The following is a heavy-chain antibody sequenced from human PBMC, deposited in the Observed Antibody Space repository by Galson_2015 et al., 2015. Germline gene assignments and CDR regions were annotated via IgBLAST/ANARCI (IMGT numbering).Heavy chain of an antibody. CDR2: ISYDGGNK. J-gene: IGHJ4*02. D-gene: IGHD6-6*01. V-gene: IGHV3-30-3*01. CDR3: ARVGGDIAARTWGYFDY. Sequence: SLRLSCAASGFTFSSYAMHWVRQAPGKGLEWVAVISYDGGNKFYADSVKGRFTISRDNPKNTLYLQMNSLRPEDTAVYYCARVGGDIAARTWGYFDYWGQGTLVTVSS. CDR1: GFTFSSYA.